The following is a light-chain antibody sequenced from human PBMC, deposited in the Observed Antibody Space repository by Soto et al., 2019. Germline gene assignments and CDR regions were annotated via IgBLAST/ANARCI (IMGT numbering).Light chain of an antibody. CDR1: SSNIGAGYS. CDR2: GNS. V-gene: IGLV1-40*01. J-gene: IGLJ2*01. CDR3: QSYDSSLSGSVV. Sequence: QAVVTQPPSVSGAPGQRVTISCTGSSSNIGAGYSVHWYQQLPGTAPKLLIYGNSNRPSRVPDRFSGSKSGTSASLAITGLQAEDEADYYCQSYDSSLSGSVVFGGGTKVTVL.